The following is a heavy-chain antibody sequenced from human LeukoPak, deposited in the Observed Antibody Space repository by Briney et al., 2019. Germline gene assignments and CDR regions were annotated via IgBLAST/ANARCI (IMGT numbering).Heavy chain of an antibody. Sequence: PGGSLRLSCAASGFTFSNAWMSRVRQAPGKGLEWVGRIKSKTDGGTTDYAAPVKGRFTISRDDSKNTLYLQMNSLKTEDTAVYYCTTQRFTSFIGQQLASVDYWGQGTLVTVSS. CDR3: TTQRFTSFIGQQLASVDY. V-gene: IGHV3-15*01. CDR1: GFTFSNAW. CDR2: IKSKTDGGTT. J-gene: IGHJ4*02. D-gene: IGHD6-13*01.